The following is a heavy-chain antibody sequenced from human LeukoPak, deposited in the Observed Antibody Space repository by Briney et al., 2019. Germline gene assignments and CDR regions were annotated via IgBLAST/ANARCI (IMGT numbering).Heavy chain of an antibody. J-gene: IGHJ4*02. D-gene: IGHD3-22*01. Sequence: VGSLRLSCAPSGFTFSSYWMHWVRQAPGKGLVWVSRINSDGSSTSYADSVKGRFTISRDNAKNTLYLQMNSLRAEDTAVYYCAREGYSSGYIDYWGQGTLVTVSS. CDR2: INSDGSST. V-gene: IGHV3-74*01. CDR3: AREGYSSGYIDY. CDR1: GFTFSSYW.